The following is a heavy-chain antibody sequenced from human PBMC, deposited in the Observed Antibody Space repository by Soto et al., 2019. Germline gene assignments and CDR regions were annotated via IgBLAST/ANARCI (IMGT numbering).Heavy chain of an antibody. CDR2: ISYDGSNK. V-gene: IGHV3-30-3*01. CDR1: GFTFSSYA. Sequence: GGSLRLSCAASGFTFSSYAMHWVRQAPGKGLEWVAVISYDGSNKYYADSVKGRFTISRDNSKNTLYLQMNSLRTEDTAVYYCARDPPYDSLDYYYGMDVWGQGTTVTVSS. CDR3: ARDPPYDSLDYYYGMDV. D-gene: IGHD3-22*01. J-gene: IGHJ6*02.